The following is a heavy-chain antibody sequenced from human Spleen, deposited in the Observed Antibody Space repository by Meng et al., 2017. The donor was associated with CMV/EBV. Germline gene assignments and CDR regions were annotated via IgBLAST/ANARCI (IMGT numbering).Heavy chain of an antibody. CDR1: GGSISSSSYY. D-gene: IGHD2-8*01. CDR2: IYYSGST. Sequence: SETLSLTCTVSGGSISSSSYYWGWIRQPPGKGLEWIGSIYYSGSTNYNPSLKSRVTISVDTSKNQFSLKLSSVTAADTAVYYCARGPKVYCTNGVCYNDYWGQGTLVTVSS. J-gene: IGHJ4*02. CDR3: ARGPKVYCTNGVCYNDY. V-gene: IGHV4-39*07.